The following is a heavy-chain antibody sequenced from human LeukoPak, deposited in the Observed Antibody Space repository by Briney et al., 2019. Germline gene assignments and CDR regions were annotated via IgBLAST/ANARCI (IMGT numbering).Heavy chain of an antibody. CDR3: ARASVAGMQNAFDL. J-gene: IGHJ3*01. CDR1: GGSINSGGYY. CDR2: ISYSGSS. V-gene: IGHV4-31*03. D-gene: IGHD6-19*01. Sequence: SETLSLTCTVSGGSINSGGYYWSWIRQHPGTGLEWIGYISYSGSSYYNPSLKSRLSISLDTSKNQFSLSLSSVTAADTAVFYCARASVAGMQNAFDLWGQGTMVTVSS.